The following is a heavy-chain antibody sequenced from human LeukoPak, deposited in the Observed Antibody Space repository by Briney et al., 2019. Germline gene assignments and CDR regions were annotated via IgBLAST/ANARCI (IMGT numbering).Heavy chain of an antibody. Sequence: GGSLKLSCAASGFTVSSNYMSWVRQAPGKGLEWVSVIYSGGSTYYADSVKGRFTTSRDNSKNTLYLQMNSLRAEDTAVYYCASGYSSSWYLRYWGQGTLVTVSS. CDR2: IYSGGST. D-gene: IGHD6-13*01. CDR1: GFTVSSNY. J-gene: IGHJ4*02. CDR3: ASGYSSSWYLRY. V-gene: IGHV3-66*01.